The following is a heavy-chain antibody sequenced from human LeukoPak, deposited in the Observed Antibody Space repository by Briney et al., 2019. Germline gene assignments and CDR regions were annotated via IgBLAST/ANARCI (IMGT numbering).Heavy chain of an antibody. J-gene: IGHJ4*02. D-gene: IGHD3-10*01. CDR1: GGSFSGYY. Sequence: SETLSLTCAVYGGSFSGYYWSWIRQPPGKGLEWIGEINHSGSTNYNPSLKSRVTISVDTPKNQFSLKLSSVTAADTAVYYCARGRLGELLYWGQGTLVTVSS. CDR2: INHSGST. CDR3: ARGRLGELLY. V-gene: IGHV4-34*01.